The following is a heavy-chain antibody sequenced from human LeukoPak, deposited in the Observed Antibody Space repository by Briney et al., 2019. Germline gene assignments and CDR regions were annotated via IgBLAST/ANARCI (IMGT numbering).Heavy chain of an antibody. CDR3: ARDHHYYGSGSYYNKLFDY. Sequence: SVKVSCKASGDTFSSYAISWVRQAPGQGLEWMGGIINIFGTANYAQKFQGRVTITADESTSTAYMELSSLRSEDTAVYYCARDHHYYGSGSYYNKLFDYWGQGTLVTVSS. J-gene: IGHJ4*02. CDR2: IINIFGTA. D-gene: IGHD3-10*01. V-gene: IGHV1-69*13. CDR1: GDTFSSYA.